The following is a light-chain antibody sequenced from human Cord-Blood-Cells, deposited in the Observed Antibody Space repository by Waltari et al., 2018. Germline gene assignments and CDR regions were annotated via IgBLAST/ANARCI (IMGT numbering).Light chain of an antibody. Sequence: IVLTQSPGTLSLSPGERATLSSRASQSVSSSYLAWYQQKPGQAPRLLIYGASSRATGIPDRFSGSGSGTDFTLTISRLEPEDFAVYYCQQYGSSPPYTFGQGTKLEIK. J-gene: IGKJ2*01. V-gene: IGKV3-20*01. CDR3: QQYGSSPPYT. CDR1: QSVSSSY. CDR2: GAS.